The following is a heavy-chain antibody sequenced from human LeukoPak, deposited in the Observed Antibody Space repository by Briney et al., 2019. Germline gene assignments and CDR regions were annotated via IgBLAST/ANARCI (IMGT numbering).Heavy chain of an antibody. D-gene: IGHD3-10*01. CDR2: ITNNGDST. CDR1: GFTFSTYP. V-gene: IGHV3-64*01. J-gene: IGHJ3*02. CDR3: ARDNRRSGGSGSWAAFDI. Sequence: GGSLRLSCVASGFTFSTYPMHWVRQAPGKGLEYVSAITNNGDSTYHANSVKGRFTISRDNSKNTLYLQMGSLRAEDMAVYYCARDNRRSGGSGSWAAFDIWGQGTMVTVSS.